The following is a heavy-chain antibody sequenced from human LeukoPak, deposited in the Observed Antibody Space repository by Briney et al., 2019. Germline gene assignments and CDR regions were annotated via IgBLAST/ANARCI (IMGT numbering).Heavy chain of an antibody. CDR3: TAGYSYDLFDY. CDR2: IYSSGST. J-gene: IGHJ4*02. Sequence: SETLSLTCTVSGGSISSYYWSWIRQPAGKGLEWVGRIYSSGSTNYNPSLKSRVTISVDTSKNQFSLKLSSVTAADTAMYYCTAGYSYDLFDYWGQGTLVTVSS. D-gene: IGHD5-18*01. V-gene: IGHV4-4*07. CDR1: GGSISSYY.